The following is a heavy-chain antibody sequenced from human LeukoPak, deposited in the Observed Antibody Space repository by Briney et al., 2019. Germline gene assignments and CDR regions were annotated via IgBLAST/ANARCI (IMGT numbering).Heavy chain of an antibody. Sequence: SETLSLTCAVYGGSLSAYYWSWIRQPPGKGLEWIGEVNHSGSANYNPSLKSRVTMSVDTSKNQFSLKLSSVTAADTAVYYCARSPRYCSGGSCYFLHYWGQGTLVTVSS. CDR1: GGSLSAYY. V-gene: IGHV4-34*01. J-gene: IGHJ4*02. D-gene: IGHD2-15*01. CDR2: VNHSGSA. CDR3: ARSPRYCSGGSCYFLHY.